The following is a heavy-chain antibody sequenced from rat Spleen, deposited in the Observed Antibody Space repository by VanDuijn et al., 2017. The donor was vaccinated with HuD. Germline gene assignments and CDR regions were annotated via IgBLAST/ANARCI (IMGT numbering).Heavy chain of an antibody. CDR1: GFTFSDYY. V-gene: IGHV5-29*01. Sequence: EVQLVESDGGLVQPGRSLKLSCAASGFTFSDYYMAWVRQAPTKGLEWVATISSDGRRNYYRDSVKGRFTISRDNAKNTQYLQMDSLRSEDTATYYCARHNNYFDYWGQGIMVTVSS. D-gene: IGHD1-10*01. CDR3: ARHNNYFDY. J-gene: IGHJ2*01. CDR2: ISSDGRRN.